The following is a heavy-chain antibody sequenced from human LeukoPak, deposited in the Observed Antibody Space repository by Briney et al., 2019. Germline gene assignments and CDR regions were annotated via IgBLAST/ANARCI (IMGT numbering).Heavy chain of an antibody. J-gene: IGHJ6*03. D-gene: IGHD3-22*01. CDR1: GGSFSGYY. Sequence: SETLSLTCAVYGGSFSGYYWSWIRQPPGKGLEWIGEINHSGSTNYNPSLKSRVTISVDTSKNQFSLKLSSVTAADTAVYYCARGRYYYYDSSGRDYYYYMDVWGKGTTVTVSS. V-gene: IGHV4-34*01. CDR3: ARGRYYYYDSSGRDYYYYMDV. CDR2: INHSGST.